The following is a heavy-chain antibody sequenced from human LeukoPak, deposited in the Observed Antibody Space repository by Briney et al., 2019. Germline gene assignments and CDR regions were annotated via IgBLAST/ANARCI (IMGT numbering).Heavy chain of an antibody. CDR1: GYLFTSYW. CDR3: ARGRGTGSPIGPRYFDL. D-gene: IGHD3-10*01. V-gene: IGHV5-51*01. Sequence: GASLQISCQGSGYLFTSYWIAWVRQLPGKALEWMGIIYPADSDTRYSPSFQGQVTISADKSISTAFLRWTSLKASDTAIYYCARGRGTGSPIGPRYFDLWGRGTLVTVSS. CDR2: IYPADSDT. J-gene: IGHJ2*01.